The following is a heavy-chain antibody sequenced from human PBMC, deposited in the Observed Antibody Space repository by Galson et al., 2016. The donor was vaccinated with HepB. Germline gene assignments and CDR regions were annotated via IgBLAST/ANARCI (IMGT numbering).Heavy chain of an antibody. CDR2: LSDSGGNT. V-gene: IGHV3-23*01. CDR3: AKTSTYYYDSSGYYYKFEY. Sequence: SLRLSCAASGFIFSSYAMSWVRQAPGKGLEWVSGLSDSGGNTYYADSVKGRFTVSRDNSKNTMYPQMNSLSADDTAVYYCAKTSTYYYDSSGYYYKFEYWGQGTLVSVSS. CDR1: GFIFSSYA. D-gene: IGHD3-22*01. J-gene: IGHJ4*02.